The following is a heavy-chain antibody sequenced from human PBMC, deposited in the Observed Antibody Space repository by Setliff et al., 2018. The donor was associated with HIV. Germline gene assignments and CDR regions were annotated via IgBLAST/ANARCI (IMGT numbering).Heavy chain of an antibody. V-gene: IGHV4-59*11. Sequence: LSLTCTVSGGSISGHYWSWIRQPPGKGLEWIAYIFYTGSTNYNPSLKSRVTISVDTSKNQFFLKLSSVTAADTAVYYCVRGYCSSTTCYDDYYYMDVWGEGSTVTVSS. J-gene: IGHJ6*03. CDR2: IFYTGST. CDR3: VRGYCSSTTCYDDYYYMDV. D-gene: IGHD2-2*01. CDR1: GGSISGHY.